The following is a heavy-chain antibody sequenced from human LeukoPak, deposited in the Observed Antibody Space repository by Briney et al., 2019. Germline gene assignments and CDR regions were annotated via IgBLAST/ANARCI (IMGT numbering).Heavy chain of an antibody. D-gene: IGHD6-13*01. V-gene: IGHV1-8*03. J-gene: IGHJ3*02. CDR2: MNPNSGNT. Sequence: ASVKVSCKASGYTFTNYDINWVRQATGQGLEWVRWMNPNSGNTGYAQKFQGRVTFTRNTSISTAYMELSSLRSEDTAVYYCARAGYSSNWHLRIWGQGTMVTVSS. CDR1: GYTFTNYD. CDR3: ARAGYSSNWHLRI.